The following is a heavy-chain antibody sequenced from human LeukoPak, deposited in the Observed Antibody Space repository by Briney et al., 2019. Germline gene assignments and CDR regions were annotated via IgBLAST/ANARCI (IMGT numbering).Heavy chain of an antibody. CDR2: IYYSGST. J-gene: IGHJ5*02. CDR1: GGSISSSSYY. Sequence: SETLSLTCTVSGGSISSSSYYWGWIRQPPGKGLEWIGSIYYSGSTYCNPSLKSRVTISVDTSKNQSSLKLSSVTAADTAVYYCARNGIAAAGTDNWFDPWGQGTLVTVSS. D-gene: IGHD6-13*01. CDR3: ARNGIAAAGTDNWFDP. V-gene: IGHV4-39*01.